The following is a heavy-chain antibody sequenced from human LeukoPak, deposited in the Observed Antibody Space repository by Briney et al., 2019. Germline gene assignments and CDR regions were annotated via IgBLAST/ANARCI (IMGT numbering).Heavy chain of an antibody. J-gene: IGHJ4*02. Sequence: GGSLRLSCAASGFTFSSYSMNRVRQAPGKGLGWVSSISSSSSYIYYADSVKGRFTISRDNAKNSLYLQMNSLRAEDTAVYYCARDYYYGPGRLEGGCWGQGTLVTVSS. V-gene: IGHV3-21*01. CDR1: GFTFSSYS. CDR3: ARDYYYGPGRLEGGC. CDR2: ISSSSSYI. D-gene: IGHD3-10*01.